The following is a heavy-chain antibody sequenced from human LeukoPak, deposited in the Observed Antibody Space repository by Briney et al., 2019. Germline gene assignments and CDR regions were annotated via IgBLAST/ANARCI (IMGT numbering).Heavy chain of an antibody. V-gene: IGHV4-31*03. CDR3: ARDRTMVRGVVHYYYYGMDV. J-gene: IGHJ6*02. Sequence: PSETLSLTCTVSGGSISSGGYYWSWIRQHPGKGLEWIGYIYYSGSTDYNPSLKSRFTMSVDTSRNQFSLKLSSVTAADTAVYYCARDRTMVRGVVHYYYYGMDVWGQGTTVTVSS. D-gene: IGHD3-10*01. CDR2: IYYSGST. CDR1: GGSISSGGYY.